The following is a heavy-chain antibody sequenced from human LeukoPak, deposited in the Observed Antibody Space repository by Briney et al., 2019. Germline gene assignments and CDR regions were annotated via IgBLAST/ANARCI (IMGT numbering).Heavy chain of an antibody. Sequence: SETLSLTCAVYGGSFSGYYWSWLRQPPGKGLEWIGEINHSGSTNYNPSLKSRVTISVDKSKNQFSLKLSSVTAADTAVYYCARDAYDSSGYSFDYGGQGTLVTVSA. CDR1: GGSFSGYY. D-gene: IGHD3-22*01. CDR3: ARDAYDSSGYSFDY. CDR2: INHSGST. J-gene: IGHJ4*02. V-gene: IGHV4-34*01.